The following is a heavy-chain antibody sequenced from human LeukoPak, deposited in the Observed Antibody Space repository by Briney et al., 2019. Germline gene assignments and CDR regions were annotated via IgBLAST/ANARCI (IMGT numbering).Heavy chain of an antibody. CDR1: GGSISSGGYY. Sequence: PSETLSLTCTVSGGSISSGGYYWSWIRQPPGKGLEWLGYIYHSGSTNYNPSLKSRVTISVDTSKNQFSLKLSSVTAADTAVYYCARRGINSSSWYTNRGAFDIWGQGTMVTVSS. D-gene: IGHD6-13*01. V-gene: IGHV4-61*08. CDR3: ARRGINSSSWYTNRGAFDI. CDR2: IYHSGST. J-gene: IGHJ3*02.